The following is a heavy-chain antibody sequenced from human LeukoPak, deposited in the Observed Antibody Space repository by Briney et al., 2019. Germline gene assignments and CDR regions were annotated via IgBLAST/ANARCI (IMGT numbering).Heavy chain of an antibody. CDR1: GFTFSSYW. J-gene: IGHJ6*04. V-gene: IGHV3-74*01. CDR3: ARVRTTETTDYYYGMDV. CDR2: INSDGSST. Sequence: GGSLRLSCAASGFTFSSYWMHWVRQAPGKGLVWVSRINSDGSSTSYADSVKGRFTTSRDNAKNTLYLQMNSLRAEDTAVYYCARVRTTETTDYYYGMDVWGKGTTVTVSS. D-gene: IGHD1-1*01.